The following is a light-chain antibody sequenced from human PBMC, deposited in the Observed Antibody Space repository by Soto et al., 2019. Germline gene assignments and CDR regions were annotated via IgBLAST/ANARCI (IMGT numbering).Light chain of an antibody. Sequence: EIVLTQSPGTLSLSPGERATLSCRASQSVSSSYLAWYQQKPGQAPRLLIYGASSRATGIPDRFSGSGSGTDFTLTISRLEPEDVAVYYCQQYFETPWTFGQGTKVEIK. V-gene: IGKV3-20*01. CDR3: QQYFETPWT. CDR1: QSVSSSY. J-gene: IGKJ1*01. CDR2: GAS.